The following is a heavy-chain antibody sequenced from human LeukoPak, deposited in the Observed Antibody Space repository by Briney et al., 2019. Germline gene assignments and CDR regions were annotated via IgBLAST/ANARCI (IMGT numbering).Heavy chain of an antibody. Sequence: SETLSLTCTVSGGSISSSSYYWGWIRQPPGKGLEWIGSIYYSGSTYYNPSLKSRVTISVDTSKNQFSLKLSSVTAADTAVYYCARRPQWLGYNWFDPWGQGTLVTVSS. J-gene: IGHJ5*02. D-gene: IGHD6-19*01. CDR2: IYYSGST. CDR1: GGSISSSSYY. V-gene: IGHV4-39*01. CDR3: ARRPQWLGYNWFDP.